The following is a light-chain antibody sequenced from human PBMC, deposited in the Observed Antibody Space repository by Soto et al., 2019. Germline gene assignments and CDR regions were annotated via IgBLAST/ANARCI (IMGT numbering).Light chain of an antibody. CDR1: QSVSSSY. CDR2: GAS. J-gene: IGKJ2*01. Sequence: EIVLTQSPGTLSLSPGERATLSCRASQSVSSSYLAWYQQKAGQAPRLLIYGASSRATGIPGRFSGSGSGTDFTLTISRLEPEDLAVYYCHQYGSPPYTFGQGTKVEIK. V-gene: IGKV3-20*01. CDR3: HQYGSPPYT.